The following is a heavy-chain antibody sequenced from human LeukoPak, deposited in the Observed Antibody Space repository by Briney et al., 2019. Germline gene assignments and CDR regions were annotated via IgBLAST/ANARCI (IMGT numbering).Heavy chain of an antibody. Sequence: TGGSLRLSCAASGFIFRRYEMNWVRQAPGKGLEWVSYISSSGTSMYYADSVKGRITISRDNAMNSLCLQMNSLGAEDTAVYYCARGGGSYSYWGQGARVTVSS. CDR1: GFIFRRYE. CDR3: ARGGGSYSY. CDR2: ISSSGTSM. V-gene: IGHV3-48*03. J-gene: IGHJ4*02. D-gene: IGHD1-26*01.